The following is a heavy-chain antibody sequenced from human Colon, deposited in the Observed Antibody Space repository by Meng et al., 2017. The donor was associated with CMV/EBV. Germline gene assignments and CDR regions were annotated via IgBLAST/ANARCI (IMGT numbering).Heavy chain of an antibody. J-gene: IGHJ6*02. CDR2: IIPLLGRI. V-gene: IGHV1-69*10. Sequence: TLSSHGIHWVRQAPGQGLEWMGGIIPLLGRINYADRFQGRVTIGADKSTNTAYMELTSLISDDTAVYYCARGMTGSTFYSYYYGLDVWGQGTTVTSP. CDR1: TLSSHG. D-gene: IGHD3-9*01. CDR3: ARGMTGSTFYSYYYGLDV.